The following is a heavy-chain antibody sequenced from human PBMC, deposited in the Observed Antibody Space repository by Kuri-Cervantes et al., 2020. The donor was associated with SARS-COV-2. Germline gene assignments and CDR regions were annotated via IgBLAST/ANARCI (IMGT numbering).Heavy chain of an antibody. Sequence: GESLKISCAASGFTFSSYGMHWVRQAPGKGLEWVAVIWYDGSNKYYADSVKGRFTISRDNSKNTLYLQMNSLRAEDTAVYYCAKDSLLWFGETYYYYYGMDVWGQGTTVTVSS. CDR3: AKDSLLWFGETYYYYYGMDV. D-gene: IGHD3-10*01. CDR1: GFTFSSYG. CDR2: IWYDGSNK. J-gene: IGHJ6*02. V-gene: IGHV3-30*02.